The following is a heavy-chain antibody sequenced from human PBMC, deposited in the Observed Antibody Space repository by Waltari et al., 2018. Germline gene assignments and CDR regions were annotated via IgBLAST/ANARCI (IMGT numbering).Heavy chain of an antibody. D-gene: IGHD5-12*01. CDR2: ISSSGSTI. Sequence: VQLVESGGGLVKPGGSLRLSCAASGFTFSDYYMSWIRQAPGKGLEWVSYISSSGSTIYYAESVKGRFTISSDIAKNSLYLQMISLRAEDTAVYYCASVEMATIWAFDIWGQGTMVTVSS. J-gene: IGHJ3*02. V-gene: IGHV3-11*01. CDR1: GFTFSDYY. CDR3: ASVEMATIWAFDI.